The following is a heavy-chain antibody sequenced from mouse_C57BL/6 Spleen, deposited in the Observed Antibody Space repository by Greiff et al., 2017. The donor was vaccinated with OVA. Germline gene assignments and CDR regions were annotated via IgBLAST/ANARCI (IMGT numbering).Heavy chain of an antibody. J-gene: IGHJ2*01. V-gene: IGHV1-42*01. CDR1: GYSFTGYY. CDR2: INTRNGGT. D-gene: IGHD5-1*01. CDR3: SRRHEYAVGNFDY. Sequence: EVQLQQSGPELVKPGASVKISCKASGYSFTGYYMNWVKQSPEKSLEWIGEINTRNGGTTYNQKFKAKATLTVDKSSSTAYMQLKSLTSEDSPVSSLSRRHEYAVGNFDYWGQGTTLTVSS.